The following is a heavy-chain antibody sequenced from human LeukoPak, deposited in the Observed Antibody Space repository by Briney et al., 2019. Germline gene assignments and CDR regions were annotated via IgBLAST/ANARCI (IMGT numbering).Heavy chain of an antibody. D-gene: IGHD3-22*01. CDR3: VTYYFDSSGPKKNY. V-gene: IGHV4-34*01. CDR1: GGSFSGHY. CDR2: INHSGST. J-gene: IGHJ4*02. Sequence: SETLSLTCAVYGGSFSGHYWSWIRQPPGKGLEWIGEINHSGSTNYNPSLKSRVTIPVDTSKKQFSLKLSSVTAADTAVYYCVTYYFDSSGPKKNYWGQGTLVTVSS.